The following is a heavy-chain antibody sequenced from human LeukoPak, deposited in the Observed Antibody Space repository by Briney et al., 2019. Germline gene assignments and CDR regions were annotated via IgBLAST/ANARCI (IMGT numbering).Heavy chain of an antibody. D-gene: IGHD1-26*01. CDR2: ISYDGSNK. V-gene: IGHV3-30-3*01. CDR1: GFTFSSYA. J-gene: IGHJ4*02. Sequence: GGSLRLSCAASGFTFSSYAMHWVRQAPGKGLEWVAVISYDGSNKYYAGSVKGRFTISRDNSKNTLYLQMNSLRAEDTAVYYCARAESVGATTGFDYWGQGTLVTVSS. CDR3: ARAESVGATTGFDY.